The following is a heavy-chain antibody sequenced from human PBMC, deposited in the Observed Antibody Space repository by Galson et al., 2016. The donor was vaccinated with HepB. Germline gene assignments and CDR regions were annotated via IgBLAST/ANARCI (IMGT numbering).Heavy chain of an antibody. V-gene: IGHV5-51*01. CDR2: IYPGDSDT. D-gene: IGHD1-1*01. CDR3: ARSELDGEYYYGLDV. CDR1: GYSFITYW. J-gene: IGHJ6*02. Sequence: QSGAEVKKPGESLKISCRGSGYSFITYWIVWVRQMPGKGLEWMGIIYPGDSDTRYSPSFQGQVTISADKSVSTAYLQWSGLKASDTAMYYCARSELDGEYYYGLDVWGQGTTVTVSS.